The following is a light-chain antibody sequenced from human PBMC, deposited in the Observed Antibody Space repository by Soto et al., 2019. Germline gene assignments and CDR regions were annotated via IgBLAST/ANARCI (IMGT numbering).Light chain of an antibody. CDR2: DAS. V-gene: IGKV3-15*01. Sequence: DIVMTQSPATLSVSAGERATLSCRASQSISSNLAWYQQKPGQAPRLLIYDASTRATGLPARFSGSGSGTEFTLTISSLQSEDFAVYSCQQYNNWPLTFGQGTKVDIK. CDR1: QSISSN. J-gene: IGKJ1*01. CDR3: QQYNNWPLT.